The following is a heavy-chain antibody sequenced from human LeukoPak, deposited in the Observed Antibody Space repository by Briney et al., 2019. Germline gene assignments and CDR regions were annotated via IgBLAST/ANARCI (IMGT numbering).Heavy chain of an antibody. J-gene: IGHJ4*02. V-gene: IGHV4-39*01. CDR1: GGSISSSSYY. CDR3: ARQTQPHFTITFGGVIAVIDY. Sequence: SETLSLTCTVSGGSISSSSYYWGWIRQPPGKGLEWIGSIYYSGSTYYNPSLKSRVTISVDTSKNQFSLKLSSVTAADTAVYYCARQTQPHFTITFGGVIAVIDYWGQGTLVTVSS. D-gene: IGHD3-16*02. CDR2: IYYSGST.